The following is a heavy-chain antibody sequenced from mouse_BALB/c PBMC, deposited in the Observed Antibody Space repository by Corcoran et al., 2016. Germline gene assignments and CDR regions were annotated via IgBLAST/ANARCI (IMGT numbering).Heavy chain of an antibody. V-gene: IGHV3-6*02. CDR1: GYSITSGYY. Sequence: DVQLQESGPGLVKPSQSLSLTCSVTGYSITSGYYWNWIRQFPGNKLEWMGYISYDGSNNYNPSLKNRISITRDTSKNQFFLKLNSVTTEDTATYYCVRGLDFDYWGQGTTLTVSS. D-gene: IGHD4-1*01. CDR2: ISYDGSN. CDR3: VRGLDFDY. J-gene: IGHJ2*01.